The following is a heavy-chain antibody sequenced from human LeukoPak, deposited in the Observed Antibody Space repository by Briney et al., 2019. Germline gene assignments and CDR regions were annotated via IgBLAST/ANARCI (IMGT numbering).Heavy chain of an antibody. V-gene: IGHV1-2*02. Sequence: ASVKVSCKASGYTFTGYYMHWVRQAPGQGLEWMGWINPNSGGTNYAQKFQGRVTMTRDTSISTAYMELSRLRSDDTAVYYYARASMVRGVIIKGYGYWGQGTLVTVSS. CDR2: INPNSGGT. J-gene: IGHJ4*02. CDR1: GYTFTGYY. CDR3: ARASMVRGVIIKGYGY. D-gene: IGHD3-10*01.